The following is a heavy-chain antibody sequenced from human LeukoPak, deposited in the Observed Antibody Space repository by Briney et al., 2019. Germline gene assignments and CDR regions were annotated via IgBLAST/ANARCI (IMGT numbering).Heavy chain of an antibody. D-gene: IGHD6-19*01. CDR1: GFTFNSYW. V-gene: IGHV3-74*01. Sequence: GGSLRLSCAASGFTFNSYWIHWVRQAPGKGLVWVSRINTDGSRTNYADSVKGRFAISRDDAKNTVHLQMYSLGAEDSAVYYCARDKPDRYSSGWYPFDYWGQGTLVTVSS. CDR2: INTDGSRT. J-gene: IGHJ4*02. CDR3: ARDKPDRYSSGWYPFDY.